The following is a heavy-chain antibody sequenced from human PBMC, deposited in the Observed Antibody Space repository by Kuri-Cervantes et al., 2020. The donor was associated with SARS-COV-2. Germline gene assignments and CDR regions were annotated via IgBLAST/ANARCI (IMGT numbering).Heavy chain of an antibody. V-gene: IGHV3-7*01. CDR2: IKQDGSEK. CDR1: GYSISSGYY. CDR3: AKVVILWWDNDAFDI. Sequence: GGSLRLSCAVSGYSISSGYYWGWIRQPPGKGLEWVANIKQDGSEKYYADSVKGRFTISRDNSKNTLYLQMNSLRAEDTAVYYCAKVVILWWDNDAFDIWGQGTMVTVSS. D-gene: IGHD2-21*01. J-gene: IGHJ3*02.